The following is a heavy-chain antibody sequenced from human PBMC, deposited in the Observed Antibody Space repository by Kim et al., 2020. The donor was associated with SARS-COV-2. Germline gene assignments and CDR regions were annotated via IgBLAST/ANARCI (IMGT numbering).Heavy chain of an antibody. CDR2: VWHDGTNI. CDR1: GFTFSTYA. Sequence: GGSLRLSCAASGFTFSTYAMHWVRQAPGKGLEWVSIVWHDGTNIFYRDSAKGRFTISRDNSKNTLYLHMSSLRAEDTAVYYCVREDILNRKTKTFDVWGQGTMVTVSS. CDR3: VREDILNRKTKTFDV. J-gene: IGHJ3*01. V-gene: IGHV3-33*01.